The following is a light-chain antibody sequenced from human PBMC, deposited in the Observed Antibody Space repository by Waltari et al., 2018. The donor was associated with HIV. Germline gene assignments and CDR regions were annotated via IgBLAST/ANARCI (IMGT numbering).Light chain of an antibody. CDR2: KAS. Sequence: DIQMTQSPYPLSASLGDRFLITCRSRQSINNWLAWYQQKPGKAPKLLIYKASSLESGVPSTFSGSGYGTEFTLTISSLQPDDFATYYCQQYYTYSYTFGQGTKLEI. CDR1: QSINNW. V-gene: IGKV1-5*03. J-gene: IGKJ2*01. CDR3: QQYYTYSYT.